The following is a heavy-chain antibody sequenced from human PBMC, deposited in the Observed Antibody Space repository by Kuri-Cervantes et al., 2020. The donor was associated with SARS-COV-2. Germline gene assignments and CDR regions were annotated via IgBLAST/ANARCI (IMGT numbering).Heavy chain of an antibody. CDR3: ARGFSGYSYGDAFDI. V-gene: IGHV3-48*01. J-gene: IGHJ3*02. Sequence: GGSLRLSCVASGFTFSRYSMNWVRQAPGKGLEWVSYISSSSNTIYYAGSVKGRSTISRDNAKNSLYLQMNSLRAEDTAVYYCARGFSGYSYGDAFDIWGQGTMVTVSS. D-gene: IGHD5-18*01. CDR1: GFTFSRYS. CDR2: ISSSSNTI.